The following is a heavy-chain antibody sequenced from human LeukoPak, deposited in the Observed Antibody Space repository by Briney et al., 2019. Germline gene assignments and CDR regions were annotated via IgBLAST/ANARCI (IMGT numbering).Heavy chain of an antibody. V-gene: IGHV4-59*12. CDR2: IYYSGST. D-gene: IGHD3-10*01. CDR1: GGSISSYY. Sequence: SETLSLTCTVSGGSISSYYWSWIRQPPGKGLEWIGYIYYSGSTNYNPSLKSRVTISVDTSKDQFSLKLSSVTAADTAVYYCARDVLLWFGASYYYYGMDVWGQGTTVTVTS. CDR3: ARDVLLWFGASYYYYGMDV. J-gene: IGHJ6*02.